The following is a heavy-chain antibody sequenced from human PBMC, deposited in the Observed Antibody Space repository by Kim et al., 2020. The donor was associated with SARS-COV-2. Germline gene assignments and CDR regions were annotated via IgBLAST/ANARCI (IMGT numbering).Heavy chain of an antibody. J-gene: IGHJ4*02. V-gene: IGHV4-31*03. CDR2: IYYSGST. Sequence: SETLSLTCTVSGGSISSGGYYWSWIRQHPGKGLEWIGYIYYSGSTYYNPSLKSRVTISVDTSKNQFSLKLSSVTAADTAVYYCARRDYGGNSIPFDYWGQGTLVTVSS. D-gene: IGHD4-17*01. CDR3: ARRDYGGNSIPFDY. CDR1: GGSISSGGYY.